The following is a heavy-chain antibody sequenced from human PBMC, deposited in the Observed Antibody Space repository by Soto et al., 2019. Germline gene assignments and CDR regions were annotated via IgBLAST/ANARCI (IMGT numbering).Heavy chain of an antibody. V-gene: IGHV3-48*01. J-gene: IGHJ4*02. CDR2: ISSSSSTI. CDR1: GFTFITYS. Sequence: GGSLRLSCAASGFTFITYSMNWVRQAPGKGLEWVSYISSSSSTIHYADSVKGRFTISRDNAKNALYLQMNSLRAEDTAVYYCARAPLNYDSSGYHFDYWGQGTLVTVSS. D-gene: IGHD3-22*01. CDR3: ARAPLNYDSSGYHFDY.